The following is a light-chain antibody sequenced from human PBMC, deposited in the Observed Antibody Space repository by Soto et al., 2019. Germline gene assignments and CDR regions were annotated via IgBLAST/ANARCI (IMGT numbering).Light chain of an antibody. J-gene: IGLJ3*02. CDR3: AVWDDSLSGWV. CDR1: SSNIGSTSSIGSDY. V-gene: IGLV1-47*02. Sequence: QSVLTQPPSMSEAPRQWVTISYSGSSSNIGSTSSIGSDYVYWYQQLPGTAPRLLIYSTNQRPSGVPDRISGSKSGTSATLAISGLRFEDEADYYCAVWDDSLSGWVFGGGTKLTVL. CDR2: STN.